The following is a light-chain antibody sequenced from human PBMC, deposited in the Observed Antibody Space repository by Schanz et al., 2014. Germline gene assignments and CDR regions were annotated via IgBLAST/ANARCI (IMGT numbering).Light chain of an antibody. CDR2: GNS. Sequence: QSVLTQPPSVSGAPGQRVTISCTGSSSNIGAGHDVHWYQQLPGTAPKLLIYGNSNRPSGVPDRFSGSKSGTSASLAITGLQAEDEADYYCQSYDRSLSAWVFGGGTKLTVL. V-gene: IGLV1-40*01. CDR1: SSNIGAGHD. J-gene: IGLJ3*02. CDR3: QSYDRSLSAWV.